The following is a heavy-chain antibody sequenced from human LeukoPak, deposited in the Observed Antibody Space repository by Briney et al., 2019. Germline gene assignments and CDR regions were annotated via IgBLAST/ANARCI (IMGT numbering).Heavy chain of an antibody. CDR2: ISGSGGST. J-gene: IGHJ4*02. CDR3: ATEGGDYGGIFDY. V-gene: IGHV3-23*01. D-gene: IGHD4-17*01. Sequence: GGSLRLSCAASGFTFSSYAMSWVRQAPGKGLEWVSAISGSGGSTYYADSVKGRFTISRDNSKNTLYLQMNSLRAEGTAVYYCATEGGDYGGIFDYWGQGTLVTVSS. CDR1: GFTFSSYA.